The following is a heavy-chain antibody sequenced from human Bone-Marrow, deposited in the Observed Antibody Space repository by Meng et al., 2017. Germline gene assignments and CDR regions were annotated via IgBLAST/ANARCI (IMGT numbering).Heavy chain of an antibody. CDR3: AGGVGSDRSDAFDI. CDR2: MNPNSGNT. V-gene: IGHV1-8*03. J-gene: IGHJ3*02. Sequence: ASVKVSCKASGYTFSNYDINWVRQATGQGLEWMGWMNPNSGNTGYAQKFQDRVTLTRNTSINTAYMELSSLRSEDTAVYYCAGGVGSDRSDAFDIWGQGTMVTVSS. CDR1: GYTFSNYD. D-gene: IGHD1-26*01.